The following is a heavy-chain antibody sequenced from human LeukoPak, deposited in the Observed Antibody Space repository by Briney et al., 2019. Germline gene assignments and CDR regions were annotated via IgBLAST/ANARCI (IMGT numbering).Heavy chain of an antibody. CDR1: GYTFTGYY. CDR3: ARGYSSIQDWFDP. V-gene: IGHV1-2*02. CDR2: INPNSGGT. D-gene: IGHD6-13*01. J-gene: IGHJ5*02. Sequence: APVKVSCKASGYTFTGYYMHGVRQAPGQGLEWMGWINPNSGGTNYAQKFQGRVTMTRDTSISTAYMELSRLRSDDTAVYYCARGYSSIQDWFDPWGQGTLVTVSS.